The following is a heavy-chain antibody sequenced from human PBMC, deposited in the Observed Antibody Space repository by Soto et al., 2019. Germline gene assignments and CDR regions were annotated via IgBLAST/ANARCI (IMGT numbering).Heavy chain of an antibody. CDR2: IYDSGST. Sequence: SETLSLTCTVSGGSISSSYWSWIRQPPGKGLEWIGYIYDSGSTYYNSSLKSRVTMSVDTSKNQFSLKLNSVTAADTAVYYCARDCRVLVITGYYYYYGMDVWGQGTTVTVSS. CDR3: ARDCRVLVITGYYYYYGMDV. J-gene: IGHJ6*02. D-gene: IGHD3-22*01. CDR1: GGSISSSY. V-gene: IGHV4-59*12.